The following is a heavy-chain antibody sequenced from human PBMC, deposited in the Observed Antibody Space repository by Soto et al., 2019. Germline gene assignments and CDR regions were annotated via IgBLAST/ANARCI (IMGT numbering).Heavy chain of an antibody. D-gene: IGHD3-22*01. CDR1: GGSISSSSYH. J-gene: IGHJ4*02. Sequence: ETLSLTCTVSGGSISSSSYHWGWIRQPPGKGLKWIGEINHSGNTYYNPSLKSRVTISLDTSKNQFSLKLSSVTAADTAVYYCARETYYYDSSGYGHLDYWGQGTLVTVSS. CDR3: ARETYYYDSSGYGHLDY. V-gene: IGHV4-39*07. CDR2: INHSGNT.